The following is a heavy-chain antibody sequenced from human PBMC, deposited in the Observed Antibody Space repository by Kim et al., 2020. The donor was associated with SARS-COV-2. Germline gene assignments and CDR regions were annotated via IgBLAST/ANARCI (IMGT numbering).Heavy chain of an antibody. Sequence: ASVKVSCKASGYTFTSYGMNWVRQAPGQGLEWMGWINTNTGNPTYAQGFTGRFVFSLDTSVSTAYLQISSLKAEDTAVYYCARDPGSATIFGVVIISPTRDGVDVWGQGTTVTVSS. J-gene: IGHJ6*02. D-gene: IGHD3-3*01. CDR3: ARDPGSATIFGVVIISPTRDGVDV. CDR1: GYTFTSYG. CDR2: INTNTGNP. V-gene: IGHV7-4-1*02.